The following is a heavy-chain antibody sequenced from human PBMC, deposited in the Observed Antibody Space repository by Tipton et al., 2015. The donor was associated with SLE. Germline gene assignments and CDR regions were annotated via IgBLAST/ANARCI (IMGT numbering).Heavy chain of an antibody. D-gene: IGHD2-15*01. Sequence: TLSLTCTVSGDSIPSTSYYWTWIRQPPRKGLEWIGSSYYSGNTYYNPSLKSRVTISVDTSNNHFSLRLSSVTAADTAVYYCARHCCLGGTCSPWGGWFDPWGQGTLVSVSS. CDR2: SYYSGNT. CDR3: ARHCCLGGTCSPWGGWFDP. J-gene: IGHJ5*02. V-gene: IGHV4-39*01. CDR1: GDSIPSTSYY.